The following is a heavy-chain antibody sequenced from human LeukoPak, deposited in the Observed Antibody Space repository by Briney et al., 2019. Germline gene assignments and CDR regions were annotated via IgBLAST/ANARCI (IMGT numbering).Heavy chain of an antibody. J-gene: IGHJ4*02. V-gene: IGHV1-18*01. CDR2: ISAYNGNT. CDR3: ARGFDYYDSSGPSD. CDR1: GYTFTSYG. Sequence: GASVKVSCKASGYTFTSYGISWVRQAPGQGLEWMGWISAYNGNTNYAQKLQGRVTMTTDTSTSTAYMELRSLRSDDTAVYYCARGFDYYDSSGPSDWGQGTLVTVSS. D-gene: IGHD3-22*01.